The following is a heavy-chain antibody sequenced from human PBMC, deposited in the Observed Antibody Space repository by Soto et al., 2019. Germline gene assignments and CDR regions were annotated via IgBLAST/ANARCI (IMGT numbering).Heavy chain of an antibody. CDR2: IIPIFGTA. CDR1: GGTFSSYA. CDR3: ARDSSYDSSGYWSPTPSTP. D-gene: IGHD3-22*01. Sequence: SVKVSCKASGGTFSSYAISWVRQAPGQGLEWMGGIIPIFGTANYAQKFQGRVTITADESTSTAYMELSSLRSEDTAVYYCARDSSYDSSGYWSPTPSTPWGQGTLVTVSS. V-gene: IGHV1-69*13. J-gene: IGHJ5*02.